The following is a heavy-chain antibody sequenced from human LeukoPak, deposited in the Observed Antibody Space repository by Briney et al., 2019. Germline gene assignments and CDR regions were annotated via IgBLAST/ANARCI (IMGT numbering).Heavy chain of an antibody. CDR3: AREGVDYYDSSGYYHNFDY. V-gene: IGHV1-69*05. Sequence: GASVKVSCKASGGTFSSYAISWVRQAPGQGLEWMGGIIPIFGTANYAQKFQGRVTITTDESTSTAYMELSNLRSEDTAVYYCAREGVDYYDSSGYYHNFDYWGQGTLVTVSS. CDR2: IIPIFGTA. J-gene: IGHJ4*02. D-gene: IGHD3-22*01. CDR1: GGTFSSYA.